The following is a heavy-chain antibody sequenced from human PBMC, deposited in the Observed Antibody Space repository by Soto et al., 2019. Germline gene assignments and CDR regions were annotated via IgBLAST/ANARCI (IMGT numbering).Heavy chain of an antibody. CDR3: ARDGDYFGSGSPPLLSK. CDR2: IYYSGST. V-gene: IGHV4-59*12. J-gene: IGHJ4*02. Sequence: SETLSLTCTVSGGSICSYYWSWIRQPPGKGLEWIGYIYYSGSTNYNPSLKSRVTISVDMSKNQFSLKLTSVTAADTAVYYCARDGDYFGSGSPPLLSKWGQGTLVTVSS. D-gene: IGHD3-10*01. CDR1: GGSICSYY.